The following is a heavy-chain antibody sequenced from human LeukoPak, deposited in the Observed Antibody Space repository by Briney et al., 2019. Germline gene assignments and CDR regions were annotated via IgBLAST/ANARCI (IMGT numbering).Heavy chain of an antibody. CDR1: GYTFTSYY. Sequence: ASVKVSCKASGYTFTSYYMHWVRQAPGQGLEWMGIINPSGGSTSYAQKFQGRVTMTRDMYTSTVYMELSSLRSEDTAVYYCARGGRVGATDNWFDPWGQGTLVTVSS. V-gene: IGHV1-46*01. CDR2: INPSGGST. J-gene: IGHJ5*02. D-gene: IGHD1-26*01. CDR3: ARGGRVGATDNWFDP.